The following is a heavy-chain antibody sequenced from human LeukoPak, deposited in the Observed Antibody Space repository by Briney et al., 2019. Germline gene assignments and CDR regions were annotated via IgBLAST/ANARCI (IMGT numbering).Heavy chain of an antibody. CDR2: ISDSGGST. D-gene: IGHD2-15*01. J-gene: IGHJ4*02. CDR3: AKQLGYCSRGSCYFPY. CDR1: GFTFSIFA. V-gene: IGHV3-23*01. Sequence: PGGSLRLSCAASGFTFSIFAMSWVRQAPGKGLEWVSAISDSGGSTYYAGSLQGRFTISRDNSKNTLYLQMSSLRAEDSALYYCAKQLGYCSRGSCYFPYWGQGTLVTVSS.